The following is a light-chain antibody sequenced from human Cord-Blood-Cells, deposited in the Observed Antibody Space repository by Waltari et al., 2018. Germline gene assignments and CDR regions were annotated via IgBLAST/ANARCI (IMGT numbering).Light chain of an antibody. CDR2: YAS. J-gene: IGKJ4*01. CDR3: QQGNKLLT. Sequence: VMTQSPAFLSVTPGETVTLTCQASESIGNYLYWYQQKPDQAPKLLIKYASQSISGVPSRFSGSGSGTDFTFTISSLEAEDAATYYCQQGNKLLTFGGGTKVEIK. CDR1: ESIGNY. V-gene: IGKV6-21*02.